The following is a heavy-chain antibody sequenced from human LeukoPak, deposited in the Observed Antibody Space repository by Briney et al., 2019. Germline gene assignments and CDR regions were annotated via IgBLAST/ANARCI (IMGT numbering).Heavy chain of an antibody. CDR3: AASLWFGICPDY. V-gene: IGHV4-34*01. CDR2: FNHSWGA. Sequence: PSETLSLTCGVYSGSFSGYYWTWFRQPPGKGLEWIGEFNHSWGAKYNPSLKSRATISVDTSKNHLSLSLNSVTAADTAVYYCAASLWFGICPDYWGQGSLVTVSS. CDR1: SGSFSGYY. D-gene: IGHD3-10*01. J-gene: IGHJ4*02.